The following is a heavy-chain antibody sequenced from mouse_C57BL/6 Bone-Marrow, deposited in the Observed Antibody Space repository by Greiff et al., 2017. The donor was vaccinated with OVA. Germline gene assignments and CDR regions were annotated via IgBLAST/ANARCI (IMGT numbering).Heavy chain of an antibody. Sequence: VQLQESGPGLVAPSQSLSITCTVSGFSLTSYGVDWVRQSPGKGLEWLGVIWGVGSTNYNSALKSRLSISKDNSKIQVFLKMNSLQTDDTAMYYCASIYTGTGAWFAYWGQGTLVTVSA. J-gene: IGHJ3*01. D-gene: IGHD2-1*01. V-gene: IGHV2-6*01. CDR1: GFSLTSYG. CDR3: ASIYTGTGAWFAY. CDR2: IWGVGST.